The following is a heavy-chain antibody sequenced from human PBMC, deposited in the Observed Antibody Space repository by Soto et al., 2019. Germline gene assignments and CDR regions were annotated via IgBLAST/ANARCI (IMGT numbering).Heavy chain of an antibody. CDR2: IKGDGSEK. CDR3: VRYSCVDVLPGYQHYDS. J-gene: IGHJ5*01. V-gene: IGHV3-7*03. D-gene: IGHD3-9*01. Sequence: QAQGKGLEWVAMIKGDGSEKYYVDSVKGRFTISRDNAENSLFLQMNNLGVDDTAVYYCVRYSCVDVLPGYQHYDSSG.